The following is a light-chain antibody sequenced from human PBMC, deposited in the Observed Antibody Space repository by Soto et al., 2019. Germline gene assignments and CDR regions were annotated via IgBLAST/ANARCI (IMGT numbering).Light chain of an antibody. Sequence: QSVLTQPPSASGTPGQRVTISCSGSSSNIGKSYVYWYQQLPGTAPKLLINKNNQRPSGVPDRFSGSKSGTSASLAISGLRSEDEADYYCAVWDGSLSGWVFGGGTKLTVL. J-gene: IGLJ3*02. CDR2: KNN. CDR1: SSNIGKSY. V-gene: IGLV1-47*01. CDR3: AVWDGSLSGWV.